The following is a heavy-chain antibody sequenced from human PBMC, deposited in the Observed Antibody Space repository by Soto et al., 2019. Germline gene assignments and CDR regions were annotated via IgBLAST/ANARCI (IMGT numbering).Heavy chain of an antibody. CDR2: IYYSGST. D-gene: IGHD2-2*01. V-gene: IGHV4-31*03. Sequence: SVTLSLTCTVSGGSISSGGYYWSWIRQHPGKGLEWIGYIYYSGSTYYNPSLKSRVTISVDTSKNQFSLKLSSVTAADTAVYYCARAMRDIVLVPAADWFDPWGQGTLVTVSS. J-gene: IGHJ5*02. CDR3: ARAMRDIVLVPAADWFDP. CDR1: GGSISSGGYY.